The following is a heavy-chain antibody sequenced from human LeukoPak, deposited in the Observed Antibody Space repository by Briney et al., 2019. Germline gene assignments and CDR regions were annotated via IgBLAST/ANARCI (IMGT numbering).Heavy chain of an antibody. CDR1: GGTFSSYA. D-gene: IGHD6-13*01. CDR3: ARDHRRDSSSCRFYCGMDV. V-gene: IGHV1-69*04. J-gene: IGHJ6*02. CDR2: IIPILGIA. Sequence: SVKVSCKASGGTFSSYAISWVRQAPGQGLEWMGRIIPILGIANYAQKFQGRVTITADKSTSTAYMELSSLRSEDTAVYYCARDHRRDSSSCRFYCGMDVWGQGTTVTVSS.